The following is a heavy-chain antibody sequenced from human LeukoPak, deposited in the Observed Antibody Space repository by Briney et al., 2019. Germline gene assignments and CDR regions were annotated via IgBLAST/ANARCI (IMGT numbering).Heavy chain of an antibody. Sequence: GGSLRLSCAASGFTFSSYSMNWVRQAPGKGLEWVSSISSSSSYIYYADSVKGRFTISRDNAKNSLYLQMNSLRAEDTAVYYCAREEGGGANDYFDYWGQGTLVTVSS. CDR1: GFTFSSYS. CDR2: ISSSSSYI. CDR3: AREEGGGANDYFDY. J-gene: IGHJ4*02. D-gene: IGHD1-26*01. V-gene: IGHV3-21*01.